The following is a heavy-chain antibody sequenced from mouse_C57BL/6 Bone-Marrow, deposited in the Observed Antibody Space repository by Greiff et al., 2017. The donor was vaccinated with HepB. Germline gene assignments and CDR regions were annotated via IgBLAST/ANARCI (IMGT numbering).Heavy chain of an antibody. D-gene: IGHD2-3*01. J-gene: IGHJ4*01. CDR1: GYTFTSYW. V-gene: IGHV1-61*01. CDR3: ARDDGYYVNYAMDY. Sequence: VQLQQPGAELVRPGSSVKLSCKASGYTFTSYWMDWVKQRPGQGLEWIGNIYPSDSETHYNQKFKDKATLTVDKSSSTAYMQLSSLTSEDSAVYYCARDDGYYVNYAMDYWGQGTSVTVSS. CDR2: IYPSDSET.